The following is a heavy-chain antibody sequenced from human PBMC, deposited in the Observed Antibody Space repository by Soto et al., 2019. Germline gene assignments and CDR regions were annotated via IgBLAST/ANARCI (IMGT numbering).Heavy chain of an antibody. J-gene: IGHJ4*02. CDR3: ARDADTFGGVIALY. CDR1: GFTFSSYA. CDR2: ISYDGSNK. D-gene: IGHD3-16*02. V-gene: IGHV3-30-3*01. Sequence: QVQLVESGGGVVQPGRSLRLSCAASGFTFSSYAMHWVRQAPGKGLEWVAVISYDGSNKYYADSVKGRFTISRDNSKNTLYLQMNSLRAEDTAVYYCARDADTFGGVIALYWGQGPLVTVSS.